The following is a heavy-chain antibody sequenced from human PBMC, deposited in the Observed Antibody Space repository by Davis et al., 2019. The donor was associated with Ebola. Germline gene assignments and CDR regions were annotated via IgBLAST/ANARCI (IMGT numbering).Heavy chain of an antibody. J-gene: IGHJ5*02. V-gene: IGHV3-23*01. CDR1: GFTFSSFA. CDR3: ATAQVGGGS. Sequence: PGGSLRLSCTASGFTFSSFAMTWVRQAPGRGLEWVSTTNYYGEDYADSVKGRFTISRDNSKNTLYLQMDSLIAEDTAVYYCATAQVGGGSWGQGILVTVSS. CDR2: TNYYGE. D-gene: IGHD3-16*01.